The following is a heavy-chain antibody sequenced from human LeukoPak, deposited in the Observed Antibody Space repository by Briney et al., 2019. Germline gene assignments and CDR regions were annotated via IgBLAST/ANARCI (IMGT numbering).Heavy chain of an antibody. D-gene: IGHD2-15*01. J-gene: IGHJ4*02. CDR2: VSDNGRHT. CDR1: GFTFSSYG. Sequence: GGSLRLSCAASGFTFSSYGIHWVRQAPGKGLEWVAVVSDNGRHTHYADSVKGRFAISRDNSKSTRYLQMNSLRVEDTAVYYCAKGCSNGGSCYILDYWGQGTLVTVSS. CDR3: AKGCSNGGSCYILDY. V-gene: IGHV3-30*18.